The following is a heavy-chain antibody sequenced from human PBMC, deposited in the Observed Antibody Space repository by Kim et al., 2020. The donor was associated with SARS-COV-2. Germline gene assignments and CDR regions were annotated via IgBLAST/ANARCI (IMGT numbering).Heavy chain of an antibody. D-gene: IGHD1-1*01. J-gene: IGHJ3*02. CDR3: AKDTSHTTNNYNYANAFDI. V-gene: IGHV3-23*01. CDR1: EFTFSNYA. Sequence: GGSLRLSCAASEFTFSNYAMSWVRQAPGKGLEWVSTISGSADSTDYADSVKGRFTISRDNSKNTLYLQMNSLRAEDTAVYYCAKDTSHTTNNYNYANAFDIWGQGTMVTVSS. CDR2: ISGSADST.